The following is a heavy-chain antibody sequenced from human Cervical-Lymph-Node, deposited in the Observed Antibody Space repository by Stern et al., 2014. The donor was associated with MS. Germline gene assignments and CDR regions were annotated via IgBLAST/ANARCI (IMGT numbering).Heavy chain of an antibody. J-gene: IGHJ4*02. Sequence: VQLVESGAEVKKPGASVKVSCKASGYTFTSYGISWVRQAPGQGLEWMGWISAYNGNTNYAQKLQGRVTMTTDTSTSTAYMELRSLRSDDTAVYYCARDSITMIVVGPFDYWGQGTLVTVSS. CDR1: GYTFTSYG. CDR3: ARDSITMIVVGPFDY. CDR2: ISAYNGNT. D-gene: IGHD3-22*01. V-gene: IGHV1-18*01.